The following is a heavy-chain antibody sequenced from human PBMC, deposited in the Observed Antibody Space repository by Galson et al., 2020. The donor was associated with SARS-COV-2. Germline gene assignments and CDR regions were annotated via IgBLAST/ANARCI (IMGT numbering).Heavy chain of an antibody. J-gene: IGHJ4*02. Sequence: GGSLRLSCAASGFTFSDYYMSWIRQAPGKGLEWVSYISSSHSTIYYADSVKGRFTISRDNAKNSLYRQMNSLRAEDTAVYYCARKRGLSIGLLWFRELGPYDYWGQGTLVTVSS. D-gene: IGHD3-10*01. CDR1: GFTFSDYY. CDR3: ARKRGLSIGLLWFRELGPYDY. V-gene: IGHV3-11*01. CDR2: ISSSHSTI.